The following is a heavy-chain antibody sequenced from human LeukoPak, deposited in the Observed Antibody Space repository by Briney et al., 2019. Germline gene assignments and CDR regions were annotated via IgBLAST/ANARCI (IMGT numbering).Heavy chain of an antibody. D-gene: IGHD2/OR15-2a*01. CDR3: AGHHPRNTVDF. J-gene: IGHJ4*02. CDR2: ISDIGST. Sequence: SETLSLTRTVSGGSISSYYWSWIRQPPGKGLEWIAYISDIGSTNYNPSLKSRVTISLDTSKNQSSLKLSSVTAADTAVYYCAGHHPRNTVDFWGQGTLVTVSS. CDR1: GGSISSYY. V-gene: IGHV4-59*08.